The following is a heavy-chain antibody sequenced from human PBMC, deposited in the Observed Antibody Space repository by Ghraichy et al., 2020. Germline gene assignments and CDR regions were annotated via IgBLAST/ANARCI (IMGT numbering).Heavy chain of an antibody. D-gene: IGHD1-26*01. Sequence: SETLSLTCTVSGGSISSGGYYWSWIRQHPGKGLEWIGYIYYSGSTYYNPSLKSRVTISVDTSKNQFSLKLSSVTAADTAVYYCARGSVGERAYFQHWGQGTLVTVSS. CDR1: GGSISSGGYY. CDR3: ARGSVGERAYFQH. J-gene: IGHJ1*01. CDR2: IYYSGST. V-gene: IGHV4-31*03.